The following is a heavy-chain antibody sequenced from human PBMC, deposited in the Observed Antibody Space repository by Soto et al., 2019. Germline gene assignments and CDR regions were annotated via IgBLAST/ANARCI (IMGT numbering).Heavy chain of an antibody. CDR2: ISYDGSNK. V-gene: IGHV3-30-3*01. CDR1: GFTFSSYA. J-gene: IGHJ4*02. Sequence: GGSLRLSCGASGFTFSSYAMHWVRQAPGKGLEWVAVISYDGSNKYYADSVKGRFTISRDNSKNTLYLQMNSLRTEDTAVYYCARQNGPKANFDYWGQGTLVIVSS. CDR3: ARQNGPKANFDY.